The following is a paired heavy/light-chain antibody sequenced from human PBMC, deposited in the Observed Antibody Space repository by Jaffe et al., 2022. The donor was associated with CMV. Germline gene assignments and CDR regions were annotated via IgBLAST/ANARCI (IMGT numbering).Light chain of an antibody. V-gene: IGKV1-16*01. J-gene: IGKJ3*01. Sequence: DIQMTQSPSSLSASVGDRVTITCRSSQGISNYLAWFHQKPGKAPKSLIYDTSSLHSGVPSRFSGSRSGTDFTLTISSLQPEDFGSYYCQQYHSYPFTFGPGTKVD. CDR1: QGISNY. CDR2: DTS. CDR3: QQYHSYPFT.
Heavy chain of an antibody. CDR2: IIPSLGIP. J-gene: IGHJ4*02. CDR1: GGTFSNYV. CDR3: ARGGQYCTSASSANCYLIETEY. Sequence: QVQLVQSGAEVKKPGASVKVSCQASGGTFSNYVISWVRQAPGQGLEWMGRIIPSLGIPNYAQSFQGRVTISADTSTATAYMELSSLTSEDTAVYYCARGGQYCTSASSANCYLIETEYWGQGTLVTVSS. D-gene: IGHD2-2*01. V-gene: IGHV1-69*09.